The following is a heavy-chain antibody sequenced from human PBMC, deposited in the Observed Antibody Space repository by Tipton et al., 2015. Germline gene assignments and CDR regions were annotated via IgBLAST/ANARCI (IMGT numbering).Heavy chain of an antibody. CDR3: ARVRGAARADY. J-gene: IGHJ4*02. CDR2: INGSGST. CDR1: GGSFNIYY. V-gene: IGHV4-34*01. D-gene: IGHD6-6*01. Sequence: TLSLTCAVHGGSFNIYYWSWIRQSPGKGLEWIGEINGSGSTNYNPSLKSRVTLSVDTSKSQFSPKLHSVTAADTGVYFCARVRGAARADYWGQGTLVTVSS.